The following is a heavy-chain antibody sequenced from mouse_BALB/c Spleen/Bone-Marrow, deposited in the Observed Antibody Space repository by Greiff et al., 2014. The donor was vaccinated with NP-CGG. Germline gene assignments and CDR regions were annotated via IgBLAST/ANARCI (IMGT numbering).Heavy chain of an antibody. CDR1: GFTFSSYG. V-gene: IGHV5-9-3*01. CDR2: ISNGGNCT. CDR3: TRQRGDYAMDY. J-gene: IGHJ4*01. Sequence: EVKLMESGGGLVKPGGSLKLSCAASGFTFSSYGVSWVRQTPEKRLEWVATISNGGNCTYYPDSVKGRFTISRDNAKNTLYLQMSSLRSEDTAMYYCTRQRGDYAMDYWGQGTSVTVSS. D-gene: IGHD1-1*02.